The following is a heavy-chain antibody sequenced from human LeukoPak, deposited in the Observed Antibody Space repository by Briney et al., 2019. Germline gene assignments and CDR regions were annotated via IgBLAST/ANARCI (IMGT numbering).Heavy chain of an antibody. D-gene: IGHD6-6*01. Sequence: PSETLSLTCAVYGGSFSGYYWSWIRQPPGKGLEWIGVINHSGSTNYNPSLKSRVTISVDTSKNQFPLKVSSVTAADTAVYYCARRIAARPRGYWFDPWGQGTLVTVSS. CDR2: INHSGST. CDR3: ARRIAARPRGYWFDP. CDR1: GGSFSGYY. V-gene: IGHV4-34*01. J-gene: IGHJ5*02.